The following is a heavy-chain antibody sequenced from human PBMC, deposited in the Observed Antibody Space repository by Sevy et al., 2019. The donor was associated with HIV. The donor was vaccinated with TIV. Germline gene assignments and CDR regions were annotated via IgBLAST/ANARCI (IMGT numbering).Heavy chain of an antibody. CDR3: ARGAHAPDKPSDGYYYSDL. V-gene: IGHV4-4*07. D-gene: IGHD5-18*01. J-gene: IGHJ4*02. Sequence: SETLSLTCTVSGASMRDYFWTWIRQPAGKGLEWIGRIYSGSTYYNPSLESRVTMSMDTSESQFSLTLMSVTAAETAVYFCARGAHAPDKPSDGYYYSDLWGPGALVTVSS. CDR1: GASMRDYF. CDR2: IYSGST.